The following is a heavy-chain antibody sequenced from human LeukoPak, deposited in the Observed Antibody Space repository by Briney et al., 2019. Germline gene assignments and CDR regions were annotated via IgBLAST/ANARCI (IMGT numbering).Heavy chain of an antibody. CDR3: ARDTIHARDDAFDI. J-gene: IGHJ3*02. Sequence: ASVKVSCKASGGTFSSYAISWVRQAPGQGLEWMGGIIPIFGTANYAQKFQGRVTITADESTSTAYMELSSLRSEDTAVYYCARDTIHARDDAFDIWGQGTMVTVSS. CDR2: IIPIFGTA. D-gene: IGHD2-21*01. V-gene: IGHV1-69*13. CDR1: GGTFSSYA.